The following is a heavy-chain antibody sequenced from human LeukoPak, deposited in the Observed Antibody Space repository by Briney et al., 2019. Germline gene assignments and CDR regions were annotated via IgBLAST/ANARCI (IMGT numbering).Heavy chain of an antibody. D-gene: IGHD6-19*01. CDR2: IYSGGST. V-gene: IGHV3-53*01. CDR3: ARGGNSGRWYFDL. Sequence: GGSLRLSCAASGFTFDDYTMHWVRHAPGKGLEWVSVIYSGGSTYYADSVKGRFTISRDNSKNTLYLQMNSLRAEDTAVYYCARGGNSGRWYFDLWGRGTLVTVSS. J-gene: IGHJ2*01. CDR1: GFTFDDYT.